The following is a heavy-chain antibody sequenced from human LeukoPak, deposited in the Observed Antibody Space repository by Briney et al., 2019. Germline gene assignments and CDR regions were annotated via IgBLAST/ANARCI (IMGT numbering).Heavy chain of an antibody. CDR3: ARVGYCSSTSCYGSDAFDI. D-gene: IGHD2-2*01. J-gene: IGHJ3*02. CDR2: IYYSGST. Sequence: SETLSLTCTVSGGSISSDYWSWIRQPPGKGLEWIGYIYYSGSTNYNPSLKSRVTISVDTSKNQFSLKLSSVTAADTAVYYCARVGYCSSTSCYGSDAFDIWGQGTMVTVSS. V-gene: IGHV4-59*01. CDR1: GGSISSDY.